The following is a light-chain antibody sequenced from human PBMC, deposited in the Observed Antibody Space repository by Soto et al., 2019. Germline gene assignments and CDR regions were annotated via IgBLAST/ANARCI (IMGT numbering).Light chain of an antibody. CDR2: EVT. CDR3: SSYTSSGLEV. J-gene: IGLJ1*01. V-gene: IGLV2-14*01. Sequence: QSALTQPASVSGSPGQSITISCTGSSSDIGGYNYVSWYQQHPGKVPKLIIYEVTDRPSGVSNRFSGSKSGNTASLTISGLQAEDEADYYCSSYTSSGLEVFGTGTKLTVL. CDR1: SSDIGGYNY.